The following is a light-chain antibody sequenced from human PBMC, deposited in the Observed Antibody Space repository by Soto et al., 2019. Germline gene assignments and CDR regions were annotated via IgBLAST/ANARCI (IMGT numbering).Light chain of an antibody. CDR3: QQSYSTPRVFT. CDR1: QSISRY. J-gene: IGKJ2*01. Sequence: DIQMTQSPSSLSASVGDRVTITCRASQSISRYLNWYQQKPGKAPKLLIYAASSLQSGVPSRFSGSGSGTDFTLTISSLQPEDSATYYCQQSYSTPRVFTFGQGTNLEI. V-gene: IGKV1-39*01. CDR2: AAS.